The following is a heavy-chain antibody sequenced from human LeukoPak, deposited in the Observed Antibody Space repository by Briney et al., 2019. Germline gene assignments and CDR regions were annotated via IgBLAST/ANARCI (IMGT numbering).Heavy chain of an antibody. CDR3: ARGKGYCSSTSCYGHYYYMDV. CDR2: INHSGST. Sequence: PSETLSLTCAVYGGSFSGYYWSWIRQPPGKGLEWIGEINHSGSTNYNPSLKSRVTISVDTSKNQFSLKLSSVTAADTAVYYCARGKGYCSSTSCYGHYYYMDVWGKGTTVTVSS. V-gene: IGHV4-34*01. J-gene: IGHJ6*03. D-gene: IGHD2-2*01. CDR1: GGSFSGYY.